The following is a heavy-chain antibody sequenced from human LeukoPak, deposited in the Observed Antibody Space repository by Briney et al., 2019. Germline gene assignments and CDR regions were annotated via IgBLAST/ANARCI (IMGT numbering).Heavy chain of an antibody. J-gene: IGHJ6*02. CDR2: INHSGST. D-gene: IGHD2-21*01. Sequence: PSETLSLTCAVYGGSFSGYYWSWIRQPPGKGLEWIGEINHSGSTNYNPSLKSRVTISVDTSKNQFSLKLSSVTAADTAVYYCASIGRPVIPSTGYGMDVWGQGTTVTVSS. CDR3: ASIGRPVIPSTGYGMDV. CDR1: GGSFSGYY. V-gene: IGHV4-34*01.